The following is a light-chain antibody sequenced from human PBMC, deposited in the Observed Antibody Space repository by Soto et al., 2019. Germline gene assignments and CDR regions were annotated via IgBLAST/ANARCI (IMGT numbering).Light chain of an antibody. J-gene: IGKJ1*01. CDR3: QPRYSTPAST. CDR1: QSINSY. Sequence: DIQMTQSPSSLSASVGDRVTITCRASQSINSYLNLYQQKPGKAPKLLIYAASTLQSGVPTRFSCSGTGTAFTFTISSVKPEDFATYYCQPRYSTPASTFGPGTKVEIK. V-gene: IGKV1-39*01. CDR2: AAS.